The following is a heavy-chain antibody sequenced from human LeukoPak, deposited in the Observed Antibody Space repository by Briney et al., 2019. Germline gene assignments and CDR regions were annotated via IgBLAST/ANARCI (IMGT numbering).Heavy chain of an antibody. CDR3: TTDGVGYNNYYYYYMNV. D-gene: IGHD5-24*01. Sequence: PGGSLRLSCAASGFTFSNAWMSWVRQAPGKGLEWVGRIKSKTDGGTTDYAAPVKGRFTISRDDSKNTLYLQMNSLKTEDTAVYYCTTDGVGYNNYYYYYMNVWGKGTTVTVSS. CDR1: GFTFSNAW. V-gene: IGHV3-15*01. J-gene: IGHJ6*03. CDR2: IKSKTDGGTT.